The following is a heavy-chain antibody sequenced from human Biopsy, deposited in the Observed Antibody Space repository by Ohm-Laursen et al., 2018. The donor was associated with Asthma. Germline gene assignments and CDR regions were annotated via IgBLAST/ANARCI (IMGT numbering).Heavy chain of an antibody. CDR2: INSVFGTT. D-gene: IGHD2-2*01. CDR1: GGSFNTYV. CDR3: ARKAGSCISRTCYSLDF. V-gene: IGHV1-69*13. J-gene: IGHJ4*02. Sequence: ASVKVSCKSLGGSFNTYVIGWVRQAPGQGLEGMGGINSVFGTTTYPQKFQDRVTITADDSTSTVYMELSSLRSEDTAAYYCARKAGSCISRTCYSLDFWGQGTLVTVSS.